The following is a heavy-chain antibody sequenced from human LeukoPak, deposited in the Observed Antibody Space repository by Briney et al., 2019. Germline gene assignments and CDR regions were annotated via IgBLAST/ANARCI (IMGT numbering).Heavy chain of an antibody. CDR1: GGSISSSSYY. V-gene: IGHV4-39*07. CDR2: IYYSGST. J-gene: IGHJ3*02. D-gene: IGHD3-22*01. Sequence: PSETLSLTCTVSGGSISSSSYYWGWIRQPPGKGLEWIGSIYYSGSTNYNPSLKSRVTISVDTSKNQFSLKLSSVTAADTAVYYCARGMRKPIVVVITTNRKGDAFDIWGQGTMVTVSS. CDR3: ARGMRKPIVVVITTNRKGDAFDI.